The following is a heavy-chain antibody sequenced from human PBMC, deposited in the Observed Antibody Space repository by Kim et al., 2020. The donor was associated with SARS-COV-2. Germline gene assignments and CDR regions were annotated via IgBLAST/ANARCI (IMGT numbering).Heavy chain of an antibody. CDR1: GYTFTSYG. CDR3: AREMSSRITIFGVVISPTPAGGY. D-gene: IGHD3-3*01. V-gene: IGHV1-18*01. Sequence: ASVKVSCKASGYTFTSYGISWVRQAPGQGLEWMGWISAYNGNTNYAQKLQGRVTMTTDTSTSTAYMELRSLRSDDTAVYYCAREMSSRITIFGVVISPTPAGGYWGRGTLVTVPS. J-gene: IGHJ4*02. CDR2: ISAYNGNT.